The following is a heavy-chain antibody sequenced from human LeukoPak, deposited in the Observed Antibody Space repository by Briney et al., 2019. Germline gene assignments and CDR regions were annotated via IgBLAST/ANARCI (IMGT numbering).Heavy chain of an antibody. J-gene: IGHJ4*02. CDR3: AKVRVDTAMASFDY. V-gene: IGHV3-30*02. D-gene: IGHD5-18*01. Sequence: PGGSLRLSCAASGFTFSSYGMHWVRQAPGKGLEWVAFIRYDGSNKYYADSVKGRFTISRDNSKNTLYLQMNSLRAEDTAVYYCAKVRVDTAMASFDYWGQGTMVTVSS. CDR1: GFTFSSYG. CDR2: IRYDGSNK.